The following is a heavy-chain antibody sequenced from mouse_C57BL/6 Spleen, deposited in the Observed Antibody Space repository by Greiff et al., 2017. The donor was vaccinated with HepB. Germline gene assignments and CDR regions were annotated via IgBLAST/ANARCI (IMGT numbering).Heavy chain of an antibody. D-gene: IGHD2-9*01. CDR3: ARPYYGDEGLAC. J-gene: IGHJ3*01. CDR2: IDPETGGT. V-gene: IGHV1-15*01. Sequence: VQLQQPGAELVRPGASVTLSCKASGYTFTDYEMHWVKQTPVHGLEWIGAIDPETGGTAYNQKFKGKAILTADKSSSTAYMELRSLTSEDSADYYCARPYYGDEGLACGGHGTLVTVSA. CDR1: GYTFTDYE.